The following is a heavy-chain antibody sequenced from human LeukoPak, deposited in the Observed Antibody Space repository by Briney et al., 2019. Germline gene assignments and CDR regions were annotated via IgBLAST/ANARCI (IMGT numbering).Heavy chain of an antibody. J-gene: IGHJ4*02. CDR1: GFTFSSYA. CDR2: VSSIGISS. D-gene: IGHD1-26*01. CDR3: AKDMGSRATNLDY. V-gene: IGHV3-23*01. Sequence: GRSLRLSCAASGFTFSSYAMHWVRQAPGKGLEWVSSVSSIGISSYYADSVKGRFTISRDNSQNTLYLQMNSLRAEDTAIYYCAKDMGSRATNLDYWGQGTLVTVSS.